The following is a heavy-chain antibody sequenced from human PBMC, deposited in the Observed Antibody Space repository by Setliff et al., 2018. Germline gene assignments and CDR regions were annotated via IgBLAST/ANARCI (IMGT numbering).Heavy chain of an antibody. CDR3: ARDLAPPGSAYDKDGERGGYCSTTSCDS. Sequence: PGGSLRLSCAASGFTFSDYYMSWIRQAPGKGLEWVSYISIGGNTIYYADSVKGRFTISRDNAKNSLYLQMNSLRDEDTAVYYCARDLAPPGSAYDKDGERGGYCSTTSCDSWGQGTLVTVSS. D-gene: IGHD2-2*01. CDR2: ISIGGNTI. J-gene: IGHJ5*01. CDR1: GFTFSDYY. V-gene: IGHV3-11*04.